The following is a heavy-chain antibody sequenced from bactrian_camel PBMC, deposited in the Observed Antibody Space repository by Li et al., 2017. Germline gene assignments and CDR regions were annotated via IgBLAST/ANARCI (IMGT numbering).Heavy chain of an antibody. J-gene: IGHJ4*01. CDR3: AAGRLRNGYCYSLLNSLAYNN. D-gene: IGHD2*01. CDR2: INQDGGIS. V-gene: IGHV3S63*01. Sequence: HVQLVESGGGSVQAGGSLRLSCSAPGYSYTTYCMAWFRQAPGKEREGVAGINQDGGISYYTQSVRGRFTISRDNTKNIMYLQMDNLKPDDTGMYYCAAGRLRNGYCYSLLNSLAYNNWGQGTQVTVS. CDR1: GYSYTTYC.